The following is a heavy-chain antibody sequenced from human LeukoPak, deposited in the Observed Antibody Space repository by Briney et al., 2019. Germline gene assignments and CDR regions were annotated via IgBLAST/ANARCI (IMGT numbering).Heavy chain of an antibody. CDR1: GFSFCDSG. CDR3: TVFDY. Sequence: GGALRLSCTASGFSFCDSGLSWVRQAPGEGLEGVGFITSKDNGGTTVYPASVKGRFTISRDDFKSIAYLQMNSLKTEDTALYYGTVFDYWGQGTLVTVSS. CDR2: ITSKDNGGTT. J-gene: IGHJ4*02. V-gene: IGHV3-49*04.